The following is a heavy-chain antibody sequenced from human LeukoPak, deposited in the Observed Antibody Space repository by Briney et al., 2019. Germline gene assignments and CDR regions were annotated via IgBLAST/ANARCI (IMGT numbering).Heavy chain of an antibody. Sequence: ASVKVSCKASGGTFSSYAISWVRQAPGLGLEWMGRIIPILGIANYAQKFQGRVTITADKSTSTAYMELSSLRSEDTAVYYCASNIVVVTAMLGFDYWGQGTLVTVSS. D-gene: IGHD2-21*02. CDR1: GGTFSSYA. J-gene: IGHJ4*02. CDR3: ASNIVVVTAMLGFDY. V-gene: IGHV1-69*04. CDR2: IIPILGIA.